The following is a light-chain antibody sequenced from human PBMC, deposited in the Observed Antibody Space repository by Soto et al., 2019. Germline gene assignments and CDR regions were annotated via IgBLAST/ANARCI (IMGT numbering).Light chain of an antibody. Sequence: DIQMTQYTYSLSASVGDRVTITCRASQSISSWLAWYQQKPGKAPKLLIFDAFSLESGVPSRFSGSRSGTEFTLTISSLQPDDYATYYCQPDNTYSPLTFGGG. CDR2: DAF. CDR3: QPDNTYSPLT. CDR1: QSISSW. V-gene: IGKV1-5*01. J-gene: IGKJ4*01.